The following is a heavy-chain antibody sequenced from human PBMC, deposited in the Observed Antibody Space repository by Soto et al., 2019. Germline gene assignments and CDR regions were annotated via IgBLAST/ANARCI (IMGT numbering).Heavy chain of an antibody. CDR3: ARGYCSGGNCYRFNFDY. Sequence: SETLSLTCTVSGGSISSYYWSWIRQPPGKGLEWIGYIYYSGSTNYNPSLKSRVTISVDTSKNQFSLKLSSVTAADTAVYYCARGYCSGGNCYRFNFDYLGQGTLLTVSS. V-gene: IGHV4-59*01. CDR2: IYYSGST. D-gene: IGHD2-15*01. CDR1: GGSISSYY. J-gene: IGHJ4*02.